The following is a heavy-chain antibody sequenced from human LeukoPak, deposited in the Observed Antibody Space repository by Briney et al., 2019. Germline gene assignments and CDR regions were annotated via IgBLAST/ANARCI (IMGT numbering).Heavy chain of an antibody. CDR2: IYPGDSDT. J-gene: IGHJ4*02. V-gene: IGHV5-51*01. CDR1: GYSFTSYW. Sequence: GESLKISCKGSGYSFTSYWIGWVRQMPGKGLEWMGIIYPGDSDTRYSPSFQGQVTISADKSISTAYLQWRSLKASDTAMYYCARRYCGGGACLENFDYWGQGTRVTVSS. CDR3: ARRYCGGGACLENFDY. D-gene: IGHD5-24*01.